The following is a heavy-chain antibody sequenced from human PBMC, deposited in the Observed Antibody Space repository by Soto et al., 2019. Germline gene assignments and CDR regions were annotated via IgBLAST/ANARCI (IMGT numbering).Heavy chain of an antibody. Sequence: SETLSLTCTVSGGSISSYYWSWIRQPPGKGLEWIGYIYYSGSTNYNPSLKSRVTISVDTSKNQFSLNLSSVTAADTAVYYCARGTYYYDSSGSSVEYWGQGTLVTVSS. CDR1: GGSISSYY. D-gene: IGHD3-22*01. J-gene: IGHJ4*02. CDR2: IYYSGST. CDR3: ARGTYYYDSSGSSVEY. V-gene: IGHV4-59*12.